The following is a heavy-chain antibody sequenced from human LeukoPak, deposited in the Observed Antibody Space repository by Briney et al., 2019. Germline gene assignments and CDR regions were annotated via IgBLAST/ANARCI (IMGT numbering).Heavy chain of an antibody. Sequence: GGSLRLSCAASRFTFSSYWMSWVRQAPGKGLEWVANIKQDGSEKYYVDSVKGRITISRDNAKNSLYLQMNSLRAEDTAVYYCARGLRADYWGQGTLVTVSS. CDR2: IKQDGSEK. V-gene: IGHV3-7*03. CDR3: ARGLRADY. CDR1: RFTFSSYW. D-gene: IGHD3-16*01. J-gene: IGHJ4*02.